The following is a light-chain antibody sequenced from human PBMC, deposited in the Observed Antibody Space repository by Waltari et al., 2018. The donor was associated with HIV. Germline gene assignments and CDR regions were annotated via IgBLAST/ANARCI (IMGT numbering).Light chain of an antibody. Sequence: QSVLTQPPSVSGAPGQRVTISCTGSSSNIGADYHVNWYQQLPVTAPKLLIYGYNNRPSGVPDRFSGSKSGTSASLAITGLQAEDEADYYCHSYDSSLDGWVFGGGTKLTVL. J-gene: IGLJ3*02. CDR3: HSYDSSLDGWV. CDR1: SSNIGADYH. CDR2: GYN. V-gene: IGLV1-40*01.